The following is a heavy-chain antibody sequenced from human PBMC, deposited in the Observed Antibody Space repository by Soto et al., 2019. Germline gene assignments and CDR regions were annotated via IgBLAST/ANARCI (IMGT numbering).Heavy chain of an antibody. CDR3: ARDLVTGYSSGWTGAGANWFDP. V-gene: IGHV3-48*01. Sequence: EVQLVESGGGLVQPGGSLRLSCAASGFTFSSYSMNWVRQAPGKGLEWVSYISSTSSTIYYAGSVKGRFTISRDNAKNSLYLQMNSLRAEDTAVYYCARDLVTGYSSGWTGAGANWFDPCGQGTLVTVSS. J-gene: IGHJ5*02. D-gene: IGHD6-19*01. CDR1: GFTFSSYS. CDR2: ISSTSSTI.